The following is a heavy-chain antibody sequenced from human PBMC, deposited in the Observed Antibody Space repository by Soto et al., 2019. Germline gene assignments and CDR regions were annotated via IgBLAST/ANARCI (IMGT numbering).Heavy chain of an antibody. V-gene: IGHV1-18*01. CDR1: GDRYASKG. Sequence: SWKAPGDRYASKGMCWVRQANGQGLEWMGWISAYNGNTNYAQKLQGRVTMTTDTSTSTAYMELRSLRSDDTAVYYCVPLVRGVMIPDYWGQGLLVTVS. CDR2: ISAYNGNT. CDR3: VPLVRGVMIPDY. J-gene: IGHJ4*02. D-gene: IGHD3-10*01.